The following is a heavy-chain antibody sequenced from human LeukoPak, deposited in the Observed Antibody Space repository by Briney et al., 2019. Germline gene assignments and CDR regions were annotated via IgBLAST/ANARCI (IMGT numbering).Heavy chain of an antibody. V-gene: IGHV4-39*07. Sequence: SETLSLTCTVSGGSISSSSYYWGWIRQPPGKGLEWIGSIYYSGSTYYNPSLKSRVTISVDTSKNQFSLKLSSVTAADTAVYYCARDKVDIVATIYGKYYFDYWGQGTLVTVSS. J-gene: IGHJ4*02. CDR3: ARDKVDIVATIYGKYYFDY. D-gene: IGHD5-12*01. CDR1: GGSISSSSYY. CDR2: IYYSGST.